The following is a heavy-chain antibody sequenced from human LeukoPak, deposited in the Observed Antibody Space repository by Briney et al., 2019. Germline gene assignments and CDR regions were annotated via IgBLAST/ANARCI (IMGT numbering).Heavy chain of an antibody. D-gene: IGHD3-22*01. CDR3: TRHDSSGYLNWFDP. CDR1: GFTFTTYW. Sequence: GESLRLSCAASGFTFTTYWMSWVRQASGKGLEWVGRIRSKANSYATAYAASVKGRFTISRDDSKNTAYLQMNSLKTEDTAVYYCTRHDSSGYLNWFDPWGQGTLVTVSS. J-gene: IGHJ5*02. CDR2: IRSKANSYAT. V-gene: IGHV3-73*01.